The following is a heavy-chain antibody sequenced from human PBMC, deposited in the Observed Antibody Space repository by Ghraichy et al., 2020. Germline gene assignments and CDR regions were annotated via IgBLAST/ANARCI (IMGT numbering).Heavy chain of an antibody. Sequence: ASVKVSCKASGYTFSNYGISWVRQAPGQGLEWMGWISAYNGNTNYAQKLQDRVTITTDTSTSTASMEVRSLRSDDTAVYYCARLYASNSYYFDYWGQGTLVTVSS. CDR1: GYTFSNYG. CDR3: ARLYASNSYYFDY. D-gene: IGHD4-23*01. J-gene: IGHJ4*02. CDR2: ISAYNGNT. V-gene: IGHV1-18*01.